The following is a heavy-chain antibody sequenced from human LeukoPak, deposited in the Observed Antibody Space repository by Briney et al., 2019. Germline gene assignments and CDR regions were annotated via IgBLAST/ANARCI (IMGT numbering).Heavy chain of an antibody. J-gene: IGHJ4*02. CDR3: AKAVSDSSSLRAPDDY. Sequence: GGSLRLSCAASGFTFSSYAVSWVRQAPGKGLEWVSAISGSGGSTYYADSVKGRFTISRDNSKNTLYLQMNSLRAEDTAVYYCAKAVSDSSSLRAPDDYWGQGTLVTVSS. V-gene: IGHV3-23*01. CDR2: ISGSGGST. CDR1: GFTFSSYA. D-gene: IGHD6-6*01.